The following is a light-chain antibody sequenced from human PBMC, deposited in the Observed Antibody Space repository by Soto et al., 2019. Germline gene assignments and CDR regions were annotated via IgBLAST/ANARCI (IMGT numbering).Light chain of an antibody. CDR3: SSYTGRGSLV. Sequence: QSALTQPASVPGSPGQSITISCTGSSSDVGGYNYVSWYQQHPGKAPKLMIYEVSNRPSGISNRFSGSKYGNTASLTISGLQAEDEADYHCSSYTGRGSLVFGGGTKLTVL. J-gene: IGLJ2*01. CDR2: EVS. CDR1: SSDVGGYNY. V-gene: IGLV2-14*01.